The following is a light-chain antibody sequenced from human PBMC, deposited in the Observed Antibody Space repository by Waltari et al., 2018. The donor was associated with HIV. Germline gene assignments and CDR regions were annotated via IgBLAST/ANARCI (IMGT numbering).Light chain of an antibody. V-gene: IGLV2-23*02. CDR1: STHVGGYNY. CDR3: CSYAGSSIPVV. Sequence: HSALTQPASVSGSPGQSITISCTGPSTHVGGYNYVTWYQQHPGKAPKLMIYDVTKRPSGVSNRFSGSKSGNTASLTISGLQAEDEADYYCCSYAGSSIPVVFGGGTKLTVL. J-gene: IGLJ3*02. CDR2: DVT.